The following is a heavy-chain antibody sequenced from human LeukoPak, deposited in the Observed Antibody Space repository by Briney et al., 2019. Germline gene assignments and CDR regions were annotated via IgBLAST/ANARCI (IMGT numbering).Heavy chain of an antibody. CDR3: ARFTPRYLGAFDI. J-gene: IGHJ3*02. V-gene: IGHV3-7*03. CDR1: GFAFSSYW. CDR2: IKQDGNEK. D-gene: IGHD3-9*01. Sequence: GGSRRLSREASGFAFSSYWISWVRQAPGKGQEWAANIKQDGNEKYYVDSVKGRFTISRDNAKNSLYLQMNSLRAEDTAVYYCARFTPRYLGAFDIWGQGTMVIVSS.